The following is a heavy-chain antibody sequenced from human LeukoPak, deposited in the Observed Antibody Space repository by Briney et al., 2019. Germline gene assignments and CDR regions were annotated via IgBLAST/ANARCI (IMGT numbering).Heavy chain of an antibody. Sequence: GGSLRLSCAASGFTFSSYWMSWVRQAPGKGLEWVANIKQDGSEKYYVDSVKGRFTISRDNAKDSLYLQMNSLRAEDTAVYYCARDHYYDSSGYYMDVWGKGTTVTVSS. CDR1: GFTFSSYW. V-gene: IGHV3-7*01. CDR2: IKQDGSEK. J-gene: IGHJ6*04. D-gene: IGHD3-22*01. CDR3: ARDHYYDSSGYYMDV.